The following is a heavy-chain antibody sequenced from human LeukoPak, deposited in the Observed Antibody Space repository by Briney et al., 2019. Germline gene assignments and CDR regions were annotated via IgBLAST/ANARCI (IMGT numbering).Heavy chain of an antibody. J-gene: IGHJ4*02. V-gene: IGHV3-23*01. CDR2: ISGSGGST. D-gene: IGHD6-19*01. Sequence: PGGSLRLSCAASGFTFSSYGMSWVRQAPGKGLEWVQAISGSGGSTYYADSVKGRFTISRDNTKNLLYLQMNSLRAEDTAMYYCAYHSGWYSAIFDSWGQGTLVTVSS. CDR1: GFTFSSYG. CDR3: AYHSGWYSAIFDS.